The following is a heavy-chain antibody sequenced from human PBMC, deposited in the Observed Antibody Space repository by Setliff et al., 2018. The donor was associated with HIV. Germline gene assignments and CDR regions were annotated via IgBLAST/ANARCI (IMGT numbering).Heavy chain of an antibody. V-gene: IGHV1-24*01. Sequence: ASVKVSCKVSGYSLTDLSTHWVRQAPGKGLEWMGGFDPEDGETVYAQKLQGRVTMTEDTSTDTAYMELSSLRSEDTAMYYCATIRAYYYDSSGQEYFQYWGHGTLVTVS. J-gene: IGHJ1*01. D-gene: IGHD3-22*01. CDR1: GYSLTDLS. CDR2: FDPEDGET. CDR3: ATIRAYYYDSSGQEYFQY.